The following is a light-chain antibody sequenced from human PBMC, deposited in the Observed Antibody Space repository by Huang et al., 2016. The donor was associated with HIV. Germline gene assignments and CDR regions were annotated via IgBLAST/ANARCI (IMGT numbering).Light chain of an antibody. CDR2: GAS. Sequence: EIVMTQSPATLSVSPGERATLSCRASQNIGDNLTWYHNKPGQAPRRLIYGASTWATGIPPGFSGSGAGTEFTLTISGLESEDFAVYYCQQFNNWPPRFTLGPGTTVDVK. CDR3: QQFNNWPPRFT. J-gene: IGKJ3*01. V-gene: IGKV3-15*01. CDR1: QNIGDN.